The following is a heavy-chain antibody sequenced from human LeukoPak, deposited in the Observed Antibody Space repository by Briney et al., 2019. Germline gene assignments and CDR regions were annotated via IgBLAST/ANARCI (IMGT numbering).Heavy chain of an antibody. J-gene: IGHJ6*03. Sequence: SETLSLTCTVSGGSISSYYWSWIRQPPGKVLEWIGNIYYSGSTNYNPSLKSRVTISVDTSKNQFSLKLSSVTAADTAVYYCTRGSIAYYYMDVWGKGTTVTISS. CDR2: IYYSGST. V-gene: IGHV4-59*01. CDR3: TRGSIAYYYMDV. D-gene: IGHD3-22*01. CDR1: GGSISSYY.